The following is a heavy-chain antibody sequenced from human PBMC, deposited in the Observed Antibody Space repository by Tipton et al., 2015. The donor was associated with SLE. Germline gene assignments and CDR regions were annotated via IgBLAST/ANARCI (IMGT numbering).Heavy chain of an antibody. CDR2: ISSSSSYI. V-gene: IGHV3-21*01. CDR3: TRGIVEAAFTWDFDY. Sequence: GSLRLSCAASGFTFSSYSMNWVRQAPGKGLEWVSSISSSSSYIYYADSVKGRFTISRDNAKNSLYLQMNSLRAEDTAVYYCTRGIVEAAFTWDFDYWGQGTLVTVSS. J-gene: IGHJ4*02. D-gene: IGHD2-21*01. CDR1: GFTFSSYS.